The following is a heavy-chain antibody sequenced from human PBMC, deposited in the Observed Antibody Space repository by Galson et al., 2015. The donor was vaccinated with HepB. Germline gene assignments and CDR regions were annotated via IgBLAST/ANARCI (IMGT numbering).Heavy chain of an antibody. J-gene: IGHJ4*02. D-gene: IGHD6-19*01. V-gene: IGHV3-33*01. CDR2: IWYDGTNK. CDR3: ATEPRHNSGWFAFDS. CDR1: GFSFNNYG. Sequence: SLRLSCAASGFSFNNYGLHWVRQAPGKGLEWVSVIWYDGTNKYYADSVKGRFTISRDNSKSTLYLQLNSLRAEDTAVYYCATEPRHNSGWFAFDSWGQGTLVTVSS.